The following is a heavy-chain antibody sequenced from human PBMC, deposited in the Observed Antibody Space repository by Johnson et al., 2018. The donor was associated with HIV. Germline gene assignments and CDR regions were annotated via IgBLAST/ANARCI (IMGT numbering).Heavy chain of an antibody. CDR3: TTGPIAARRGAFDI. J-gene: IGHJ3*02. D-gene: IGHD6-13*01. V-gene: IGHV3-30*02. CDR2: IRYDGSNK. Sequence: QVQLVESGGGVVQPGGSLRLSCAASGFTFCSYGMHWVRQAPGKGLEWVAFIRYDGSNKHYADSVKGRFTISRDNSKNTLYLQMNSLKTEDTAVYSCTTGPIAARRGAFDIWGRGTMVTVSS. CDR1: GFTFCSYG.